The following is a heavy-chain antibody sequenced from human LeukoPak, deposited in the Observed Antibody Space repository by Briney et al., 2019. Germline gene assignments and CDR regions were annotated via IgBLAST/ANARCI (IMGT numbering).Heavy chain of an antibody. Sequence: SETLSLTCTVSGGSISSSSYYWGWIRQPPGKGLEWIGSIYYSGSTYYNPSLKSRVTISVDASKNQFSLKLSSVTAADTAVYYCARHGDYDSSGYLFDYWGQGTLVTVSS. CDR1: GGSISSSSYY. V-gene: IGHV4-39*01. D-gene: IGHD3-22*01. J-gene: IGHJ4*02. CDR2: IYYSGST. CDR3: ARHGDYDSSGYLFDY.